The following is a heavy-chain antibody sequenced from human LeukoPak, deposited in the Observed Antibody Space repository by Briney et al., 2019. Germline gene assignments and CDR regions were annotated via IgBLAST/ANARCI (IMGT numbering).Heavy chain of an antibody. V-gene: IGHV1-2*02. J-gene: IGHJ3*02. CDR1: GYTFTGYY. D-gene: IGHD6-13*01. CDR2: INPNSGGT. CDR3: ARDRISSWYAFDI. Sequence: ASVKVSCKASGYTFTGYYMHWVRQAPGQGLEWMGWINPNSGGTNYAQKFQGRVTMTRDTSISTAYMELSRLRSDDTAVYYCARDRISSWYAFDIWGQGTMVTVSS.